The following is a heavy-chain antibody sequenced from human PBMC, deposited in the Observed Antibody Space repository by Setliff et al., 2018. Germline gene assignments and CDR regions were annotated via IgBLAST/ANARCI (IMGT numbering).Heavy chain of an antibody. CDR1: GGSFSGYY. Sequence: SETLSLTCAVYGGSFSGYYWSWIRQPPGKGLEWIGEINHSGSTNYNPSLKSRVTISVDTSKNQFSLKLSSVTAADTAVYYCAREGYYNFWSGYYAYWGQGTLVTVSS. D-gene: IGHD3-3*01. CDR2: INHSGST. CDR3: AREGYYNFWSGYYAY. V-gene: IGHV4-34*01. J-gene: IGHJ4*02.